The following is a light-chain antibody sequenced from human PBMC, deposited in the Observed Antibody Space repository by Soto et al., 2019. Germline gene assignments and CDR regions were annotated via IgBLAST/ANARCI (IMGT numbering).Light chain of an antibody. CDR2: DAS. J-gene: IGKJ4*01. Sequence: EIVLTQSPATLYLSPGERDTLSCRASQNVSRFLAWYQRRPGQAPRLLIYDASNRASDIPARFSGSGSGTDFTLTISSLEPEDSAVYYCQQRSNWPPLTFGGGTKVEIK. V-gene: IGKV3-11*01. CDR3: QQRSNWPPLT. CDR1: QNVSRF.